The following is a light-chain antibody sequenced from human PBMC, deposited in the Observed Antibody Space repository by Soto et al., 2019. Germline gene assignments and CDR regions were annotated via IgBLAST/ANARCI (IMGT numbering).Light chain of an antibody. V-gene: IGKV1-5*03. CDR2: KAS. Sequence: DIQMTQSPSTLSASVGDRVTITCRASQSIFPWLAWFQQKPGKAPKLLIYKASNLESVIPSRFTVSGSGTEFTLTITSLQPDDVATYYCQHSNSYPVTFGQGTRLEIK. CDR1: QSIFPW. J-gene: IGKJ5*01. CDR3: QHSNSYPVT.